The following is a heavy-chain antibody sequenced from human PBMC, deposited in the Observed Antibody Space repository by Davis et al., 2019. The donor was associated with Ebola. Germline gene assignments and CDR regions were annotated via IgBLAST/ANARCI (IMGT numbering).Heavy chain of an antibody. V-gene: IGHV4-39*07. Sequence: PSETLSLTCTVSGGSISSSAYYWSWIRQPPGKGLEWIGEINHSGSTNYNPSLKSRVTMSVDTSKNQFSLKLSSVTAADTAVYYCARGGRIQLWALDYWGQGTLVTVSS. J-gene: IGHJ4*02. D-gene: IGHD5-18*01. CDR3: ARGGRIQLWALDY. CDR2: INHSGST. CDR1: GGSISSSAYY.